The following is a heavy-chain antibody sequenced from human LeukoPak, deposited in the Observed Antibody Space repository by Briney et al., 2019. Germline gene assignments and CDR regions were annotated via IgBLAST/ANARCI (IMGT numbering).Heavy chain of an antibody. CDR1: GYTFTGYY. D-gene: IGHD4-11*01. Sequence: ASVKVSCKASGYTFTGYYMHWVRQAPGQGLEWMGWINPNSGGTNYAQKFQGRVTMTRDTSISTAYMELSRLRSDDTAVYYCARDDGMTTVTTSVYWGQGTLVTVSS. J-gene: IGHJ4*02. CDR3: ARDDGMTTVTTSVY. CDR2: INPNSGGT. V-gene: IGHV1-2*02.